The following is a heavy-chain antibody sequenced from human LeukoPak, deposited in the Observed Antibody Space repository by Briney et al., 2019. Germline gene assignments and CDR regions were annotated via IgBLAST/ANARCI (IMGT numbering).Heavy chain of an antibody. V-gene: IGHV4-59*01. J-gene: IGHJ4*02. CDR3: PGTRVSTGGVDY. CDR1: GGSIGSCY. D-gene: IGHD4-17*01. CDR2: IYYSGST. Sequence: SETLSLTCTVSGGSIGSCYCSWSRHPPREGLEWMGYIYYSGSTNYNPSLKSRVIISVDTSKNQLSLKLSSVAAAETAVYYWPGTRVSTGGVDYWGQGTLVTVSS.